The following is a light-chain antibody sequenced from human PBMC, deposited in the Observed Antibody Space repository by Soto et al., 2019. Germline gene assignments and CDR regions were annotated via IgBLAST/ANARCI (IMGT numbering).Light chain of an antibody. CDR2: GAS. CDR1: QAIFKY. J-gene: IGKJ2*01. V-gene: IGKV1-9*01. CDR3: QQLNSHPRT. Sequence: DIQLTQSPIFLSASVGDRVTICCRASQAIFKYLAWYQQKPGKAPNLLIFGASTLQSGVPSRFSGSGSGTEFILTTSSLQPEDFATYYCQQLNSHPRTFGQGTKLEIK.